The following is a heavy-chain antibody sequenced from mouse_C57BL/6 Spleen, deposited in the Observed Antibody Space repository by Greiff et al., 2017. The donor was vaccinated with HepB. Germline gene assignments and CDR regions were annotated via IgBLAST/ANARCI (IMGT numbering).Heavy chain of an antibody. D-gene: IGHD2-2*01. CDR3: TSEDSTMVTY. Sequence: QVQLMQSGAELVKPGASVKLSCKASGFTFTSYWMQWVNQRPGQGLEWIGEIGPSDSYTNYNQKFKGQATLTVDTSTSTAYMQLSRLTSEDSAVYYCTSEDSTMVTYWGQGTLVTVSA. J-gene: IGHJ3*01. V-gene: IGHV1-50*01. CDR1: GFTFTSYW. CDR2: IGPSDSYT.